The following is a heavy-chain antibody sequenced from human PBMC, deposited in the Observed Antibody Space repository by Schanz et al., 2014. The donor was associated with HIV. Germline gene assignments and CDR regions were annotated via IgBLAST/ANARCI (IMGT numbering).Heavy chain of an antibody. CDR1: GYTFTDYY. V-gene: IGHV1-2*02. CDR2: IDCSNGDT. CDR3: ARNEFRLLPFDS. J-gene: IGHJ4*02. D-gene: IGHD2-21*02. Sequence: QVQLVQSGAELKKPGASVKVSCKASGYTFTDYYIHWVRQAPGQGPEWMGWIDCSNGDTYYKKNFRGRVTMTRDTPITTVFMELSGLRSDDTAVYFCARNEFRLLPFDSWGQGTLVIVSS.